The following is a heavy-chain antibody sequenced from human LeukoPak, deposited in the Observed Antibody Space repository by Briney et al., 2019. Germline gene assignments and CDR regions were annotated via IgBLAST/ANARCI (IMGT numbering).Heavy chain of an antibody. D-gene: IGHD3-22*01. J-gene: IGHJ4*02. Sequence: SETLSLTCTVSGGSISSSSSFWGWIRQPPGKGLEWIGHIKNGGSPNYNPPLKSRVTISLDTSKNQFSLKLSSVTAADTAVYYCARGGGDYDSSGIDYWGQGTLVTVSS. V-gene: IGHV4-39*01. CDR3: ARGGGDYDSSGIDY. CDR1: GGSISSSSSF. CDR2: IKNGGSP.